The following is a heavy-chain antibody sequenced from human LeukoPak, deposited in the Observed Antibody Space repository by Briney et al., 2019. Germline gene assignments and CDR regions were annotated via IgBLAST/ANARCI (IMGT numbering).Heavy chain of an antibody. V-gene: IGHV4-59*06. CDR3: ARDGSYSSSPYYYGMDV. CDR1: GGSISSYY. CDR2: IYYSGST. Sequence: SETLSLTCTVSGGSISSYYWSWIRQHPGKGLEWIGYIYYSGSTYYNPSLKSRVTISVDTSKNQFSLKLSSVTAADTAVYYCARDGSYSSSPYYYGMDVWGQGTTVTVSS. D-gene: IGHD6-6*01. J-gene: IGHJ6*02.